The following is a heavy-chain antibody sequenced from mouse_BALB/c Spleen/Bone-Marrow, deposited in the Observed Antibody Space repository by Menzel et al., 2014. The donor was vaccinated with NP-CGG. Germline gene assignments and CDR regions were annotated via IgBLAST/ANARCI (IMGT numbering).Heavy chain of an antibody. CDR1: GFTFNNYG. Sequence: DVKLQESGGGLVKSGGSLKLSCAASGFTFNNYGMSWVRQTPEKRLEWVATISGGGSYTFYPDSVKGRFTISRDNAKNDLYLRLSSLRSEDTALYYCARHAYYDQTEVSFVYWGQGTLVTVSA. D-gene: IGHD2-4*01. CDR3: ARHAYYDQTEVSFVY. CDR2: ISGGGSYT. V-gene: IGHV5-9-2*01. J-gene: IGHJ3*01.